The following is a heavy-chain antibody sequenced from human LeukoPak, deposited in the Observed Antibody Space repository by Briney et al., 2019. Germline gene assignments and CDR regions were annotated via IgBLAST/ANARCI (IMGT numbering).Heavy chain of an antibody. CDR2: IKQDGSQK. J-gene: IGHJ4*02. CDR3: AKCPAPWGYFDY. V-gene: IGHV3-7*03. D-gene: IGHD5/OR15-5a*01. Sequence: GGSLRLSCAASGFTFSIHWMSWVRQAPGKGLEWVANIKQDGSQKYYVDSVKGRFTISRDNAKNTLYLQMNSLRAEDTAVYYCAKCPAPWGYFDYWGQGTLVTVSS. CDR1: GFTFSIHW.